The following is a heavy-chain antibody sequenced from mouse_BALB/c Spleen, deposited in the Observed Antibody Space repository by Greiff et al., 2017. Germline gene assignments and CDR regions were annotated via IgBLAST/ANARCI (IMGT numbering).Heavy chain of an antibody. Sequence: QVQLKESGPGLVAPSQSLSITCTVSGFSLTSYGVHWVRQPPGKGLEWLGVIWAGGSTNYNSALMSRLSISKDNSKSQVFLKMNSLQTDDTAMYYCARDDRYDSWFAYWGQGTLVTVSA. CDR1: GFSLTSYG. V-gene: IGHV2-9*02. CDR3: ARDDRYDSWFAY. CDR2: IWAGGST. D-gene: IGHD2-14*01. J-gene: IGHJ3*01.